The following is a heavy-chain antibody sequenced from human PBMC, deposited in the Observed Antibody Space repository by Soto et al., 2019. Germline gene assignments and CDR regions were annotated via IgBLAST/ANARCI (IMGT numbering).Heavy chain of an antibody. CDR1: GGTFSSYA. V-gene: IGHV1-69*06. CDR2: IIPIFGTA. CDR3: ARELRWAGTTTPSFFDY. Sequence: VSCKASGGTFSSYAISWVRQAPGQGLEWMGGIIPIFGTANYAQKFQGRVTITADKSTSTAYMELSSLRSEDTAVYYCARELRWAGTTTPSFFDYWGQGTLVTVSS. J-gene: IGHJ4*02. D-gene: IGHD1-1*01.